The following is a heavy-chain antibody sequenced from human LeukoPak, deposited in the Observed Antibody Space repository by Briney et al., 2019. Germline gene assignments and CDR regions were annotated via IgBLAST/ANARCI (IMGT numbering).Heavy chain of an antibody. J-gene: IGHJ6*03. CDR3: ARGLVVPAAIQVYYYYYVDV. D-gene: IGHD2-2*01. Sequence: SETLSLTCTVSGGSISSSSYYWGWIRQPPGKGLEWIGSIYYSGSTYYNPSLKSRVTISVDTSKNQFSLKLSSVTAADTAVYYCARGLVVPAAIQVYYYYYVDVWGKGTTVTVSS. CDR2: IYYSGST. V-gene: IGHV4-39*07. CDR1: GGSISSSSYY.